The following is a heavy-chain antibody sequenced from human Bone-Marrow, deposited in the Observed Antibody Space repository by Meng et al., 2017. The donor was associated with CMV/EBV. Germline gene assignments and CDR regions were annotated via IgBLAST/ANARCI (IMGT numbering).Heavy chain of an antibody. CDR1: GFTFRSYG. CDR2: ISYDGSNK. D-gene: IGHD3-16*01. Sequence: LSCAASGFTFRSYGMHWVRQAPGKGLEWVAVISYDGSNKYYADSVKGRFTISRDNSKNTLYLQMNSLRAEDTAVYYCAKWGSYSFDYWGQGTLVTVSS. J-gene: IGHJ4*02. CDR3: AKWGSYSFDY. V-gene: IGHV3-30*18.